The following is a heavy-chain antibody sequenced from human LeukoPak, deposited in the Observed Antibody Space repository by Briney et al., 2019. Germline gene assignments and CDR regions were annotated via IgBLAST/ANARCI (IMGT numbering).Heavy chain of an antibody. CDR3: AKGASGSRPLYYYYYMDV. V-gene: IGHV3-7*01. J-gene: IGHJ6*03. Sequence: GGSLRLSCAASGFTFSSYWMSWVRQAPGKGLEWVANIKQDGSEKYYVDSVKGRFTISRDNAKNSLCLQMNSLRAEDTAVYYCAKGASGSRPLYYYYYMDVWGKGTTVTVSS. D-gene: IGHD1-26*01. CDR1: GFTFSSYW. CDR2: IKQDGSEK.